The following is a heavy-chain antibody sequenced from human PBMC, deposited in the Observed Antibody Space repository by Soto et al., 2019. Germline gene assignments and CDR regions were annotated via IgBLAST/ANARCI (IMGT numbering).Heavy chain of an antibody. J-gene: IGHJ4*02. V-gene: IGHV3-30-3*01. Sequence: GGSLRLSCATSGFTFSGYSMHWFRQAPGKGLEWVAVTSSDGGTKFYADSVKGRFTVSRDNSKNTLYLQMNSLRAADTAVYFCPREAVLTKGYFDNWGQGISVTVSS. CDR2: TSSDGGTK. CDR3: PREAVLTKGYFDN. CDR1: GFTFSGYS. D-gene: IGHD2-15*01.